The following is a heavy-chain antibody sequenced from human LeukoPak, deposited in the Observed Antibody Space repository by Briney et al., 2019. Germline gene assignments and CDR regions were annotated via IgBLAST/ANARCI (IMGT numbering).Heavy chain of an antibody. J-gene: IGHJ3*02. D-gene: IGHD3-3*01. V-gene: IGHV1-18*01. CDR2: ISAYNGNT. CDR3: ARVRYFWSGYYGPRDAFDI. CDR1: GYTFTSYG. Sequence: ASVKVSCKASGYTFTSYGISWVQQAPGQGLEWMGWISAYNGNTNYAQKLQGRVTMTTDTSTSTAYMELRSLRSDDTAVYYCARVRYFWSGYYGPRDAFDIWGQGTMVTVSS.